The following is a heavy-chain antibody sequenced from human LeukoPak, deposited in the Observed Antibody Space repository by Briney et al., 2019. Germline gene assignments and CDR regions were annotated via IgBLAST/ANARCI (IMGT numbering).Heavy chain of an antibody. V-gene: IGHV7-4-1*02. Sequence: ASGKVPCKASGYTFTSYAMNWVRQAPGHGLEWRGWINTNTGNPTYAQGFTGRFGFSLATSVSTAYLQISSLKAEDTAVYYCARADGYYDFWSGYYDYYYYYMDVWGKGTTVTVSS. CDR3: ARADGYYDFWSGYYDYYYYYMDV. J-gene: IGHJ6*03. D-gene: IGHD3-3*01. CDR1: GYTFTSYA. CDR2: INTNTGNP.